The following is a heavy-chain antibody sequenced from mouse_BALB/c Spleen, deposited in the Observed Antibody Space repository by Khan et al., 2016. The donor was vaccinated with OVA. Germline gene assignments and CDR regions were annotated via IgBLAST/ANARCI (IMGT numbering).Heavy chain of an antibody. CDR2: INTNVGST. J-gene: IGHJ2*01. D-gene: IGHD2-1*01. V-gene: IGHV5-6-3*01. Sequence: EVELVESGGGLVQPGGSLKLSCAASGFTFSSYGMSWVRQTPDKRLELVATINTNVGSTYYPDSVKGRFTISRDNAKNTLYLQMSSLKSEDTAMYYCVRVGIIYYGNYAYYFDYWGQGTTLTVSS. CDR1: GFTFSSYG. CDR3: VRVGIIYYGNYAYYFDY.